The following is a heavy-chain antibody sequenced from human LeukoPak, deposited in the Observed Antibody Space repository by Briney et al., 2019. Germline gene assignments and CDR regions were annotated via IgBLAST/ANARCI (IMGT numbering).Heavy chain of an antibody. V-gene: IGHV3-7*01. J-gene: IGHJ4*02. CDR3: AKEYSSLFDS. CDR1: GFTFSSYS. CDR2: IKQDGSEK. Sequence: AGGSLRLSCAASGFTFSSYSMNWVRQAPGKGLEWVANIKQDGSEKYYVDSVKGRFTISRDNAKNSLYLQMNSLRAEDTAVYYCAKEYSSLFDSWGQGTLVTVSS. D-gene: IGHD6-13*01.